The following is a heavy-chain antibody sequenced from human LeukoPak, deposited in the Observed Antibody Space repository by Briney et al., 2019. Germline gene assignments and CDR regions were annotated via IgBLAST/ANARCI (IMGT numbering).Heavy chain of an antibody. CDR2: VNPKSGNT. Sequence: ASVKVSCEASGYTFTNYDINWVRQATGQGLEWMGWVNPKSGNTAYAQKFQGRVTITRNTSISTAYMEVSSLRSEDTAMYYCARDSGSYPLDWFDPWGQGTLVTVSS. J-gene: IGHJ5*02. CDR3: ARDSGSYPLDWFDP. D-gene: IGHD1-26*01. CDR1: GYTFTNYD. V-gene: IGHV1-8*03.